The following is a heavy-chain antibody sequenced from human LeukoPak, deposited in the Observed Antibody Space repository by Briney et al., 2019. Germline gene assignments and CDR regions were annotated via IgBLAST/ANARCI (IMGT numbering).Heavy chain of an antibody. CDR1: GGSISSYY. CDR3: ARGSSYFGGYCDY. D-gene: IGHD3-16*01. Sequence: SETLSLTCTVSGGSISSYYWSWIRQPPGKGLEWIGRIYTSGSTNYYPSLKSRVTMSVDTSKNQFSLNLSSGTAAATAVYYCARGSSYFGGYCDYWGQGTLVTVSS. J-gene: IGHJ4*02. V-gene: IGHV4-4*07. CDR2: IYTSGST.